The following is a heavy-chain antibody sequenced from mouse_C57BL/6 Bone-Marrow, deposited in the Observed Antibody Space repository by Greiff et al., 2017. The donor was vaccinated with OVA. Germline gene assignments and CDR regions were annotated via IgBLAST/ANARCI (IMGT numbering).Heavy chain of an antibody. CDR1: GYTFTDYN. J-gene: IGHJ4*01. V-gene: IGHV1-18*01. CDR2: INPNNGGT. Sequence: EVKLQQSGPELVKPGASVKIPCKASGYTFTDYNMDWVKQSHGKSLEWIGDINPNNGGTIYNQKFKGKATLTVDKSSSTAYMELRSLTSEDTAVYYCARGRVLPYYYAMDYWGQGTSVTVSS. D-gene: IGHD5-1*01. CDR3: ARGRVLPYYYAMDY.